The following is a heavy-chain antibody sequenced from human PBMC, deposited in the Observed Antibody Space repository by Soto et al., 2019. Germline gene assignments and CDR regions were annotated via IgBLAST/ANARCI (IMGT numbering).Heavy chain of an antibody. CDR1: GSTFTSPA. D-gene: IGHD4-17*01. Sequence: SVKVSCKASGSTFTSPAVNCVRQARVEHLEWIGWIVVGSGNTNYAQKFQERVTITRDMFTSTAYMELSRLRSEDTAVYYCAAMPYGDHSLYCMDVWDPGTMLTVS. CDR3: AAMPYGDHSLYCMDV. J-gene: IGHJ6*02. CDR2: IVVGSGNT. V-gene: IGHV1-58*01.